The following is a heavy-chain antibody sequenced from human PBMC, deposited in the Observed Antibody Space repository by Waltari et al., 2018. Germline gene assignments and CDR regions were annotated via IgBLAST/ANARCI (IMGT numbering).Heavy chain of an antibody. J-gene: IGHJ4*02. CDR1: GGSFSGYY. D-gene: IGHD6-13*01. V-gene: IGHV4-34*01. CDR2: INHSGST. CDR3: ARRKSSWYSYYFDY. Sequence: QVQLQQWGAGLLTPSETLSLTCAVYGGSFSGYYWSWIRQPPGKGLEWIGEINHSGSTNYNPSLKSRVTISVDTSKNQFSLKLSSVTAADTAVYYCARRKSSWYSYYFDYWGQGTLVTVSS.